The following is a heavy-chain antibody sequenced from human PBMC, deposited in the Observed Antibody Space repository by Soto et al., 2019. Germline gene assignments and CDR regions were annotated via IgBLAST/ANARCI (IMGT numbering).Heavy chain of an antibody. V-gene: IGHV1-3*01. J-gene: IGHJ3*02. CDR3: ARGGLGETSSGDAFDI. Sequence: GASVKVSCKASGYTFTSYAMHWVRQAPGQRLEWMGWINAGNGNTKYSQKFQGRVTITRDTSASTAYMELSSLRSEDTAVYYCARGGLGETSSGDAFDIWGQGTMVTVSS. CDR2: INAGNGNT. CDR1: GYTFTSYA. D-gene: IGHD3-10*01.